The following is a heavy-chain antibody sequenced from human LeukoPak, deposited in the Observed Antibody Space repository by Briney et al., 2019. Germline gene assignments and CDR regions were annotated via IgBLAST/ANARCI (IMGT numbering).Heavy chain of an antibody. J-gene: IGHJ4*02. V-gene: IGHV1-2*02. D-gene: IGHD6-6*01. CDR3: ASEARGSRRISIDY. Sequence: ASVKVSCKASGYTFTGYYMHWVRQAPGQGLEWMGWINPNSGGTNYAQKFQGRVTMTRDTSISTAYMELSRLRSDDTAVYYRASEARGSRRISIDYWGQGTLVTVSS. CDR2: INPNSGGT. CDR1: GYTFTGYY.